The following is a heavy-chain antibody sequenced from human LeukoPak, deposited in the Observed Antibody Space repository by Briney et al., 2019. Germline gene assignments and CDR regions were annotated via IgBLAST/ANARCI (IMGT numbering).Heavy chain of an antibody. V-gene: IGHV4-39*07. J-gene: IGHJ4*02. CDR2: MYYSGST. Sequence: SGTLSLTCTVSGGSISRSSYYWGWIRQPPGKGLEWIGSMYYSGSTFYNPSLKSRVTISVDTSKNQFSLKLSSVTAADTAVYYCARGLTYGDYTYWGQGTLVTVSS. D-gene: IGHD4-17*01. CDR3: ARGLTYGDYTY. CDR1: GGSISRSSYY.